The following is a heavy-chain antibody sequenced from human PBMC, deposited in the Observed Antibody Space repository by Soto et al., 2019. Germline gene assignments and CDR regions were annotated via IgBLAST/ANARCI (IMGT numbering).Heavy chain of an antibody. J-gene: IGHJ6*02. D-gene: IGHD6-13*01. Sequence: QVQLVESGGGVVQPGRSLRLSCAASGFTFSSYGMHWVRQAPGKGLEWVAVIWYDGSNKYYADSVKGRFTISRDNSKNTLYLQMNSLRAEDTAVYYCARERLQLRSYYYYYGMDVWGQGTTVTVSS. CDR1: GFTFSSYG. CDR2: IWYDGSNK. V-gene: IGHV3-33*01. CDR3: ARERLQLRSYYYYYGMDV.